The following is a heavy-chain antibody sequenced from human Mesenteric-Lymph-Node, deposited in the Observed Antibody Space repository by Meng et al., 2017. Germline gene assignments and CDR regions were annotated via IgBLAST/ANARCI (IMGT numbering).Heavy chain of an antibody. CDR3: ARGAVAI. Sequence: SETLSLTCTVSGGSISSYYWSWIRQPPGKGLEFIGYISYTGSTNYNPSLKSRVTMSVDTSTNQFSLKLSSVTAADTAVYYCARGAVAIWGQGTMVTVSS. V-gene: IGHV4-59*01. J-gene: IGHJ3*02. D-gene: IGHD2-15*01. CDR1: GGSISSYY. CDR2: ISYTGST.